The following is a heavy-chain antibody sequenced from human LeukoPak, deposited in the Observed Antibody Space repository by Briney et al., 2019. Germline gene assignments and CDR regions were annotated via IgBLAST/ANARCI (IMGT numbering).Heavy chain of an antibody. CDR3: ARRGSEWFYTFDI. V-gene: IGHV5-51*01. Sequence: GESLKISCKGSGYSFATQWIGWVRQMLGKGLEWMGIIYPGDSDTRYSPSFQGQVTISADKSISTAYLQWSSLKASDTAMYYCARRGSEWFYTFDIWGQGTMVTVSS. CDR1: GYSFATQW. J-gene: IGHJ3*02. CDR2: IYPGDSDT. D-gene: IGHD3-3*01.